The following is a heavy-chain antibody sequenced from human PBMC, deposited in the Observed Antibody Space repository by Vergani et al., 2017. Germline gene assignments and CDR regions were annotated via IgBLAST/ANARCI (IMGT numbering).Heavy chain of an antibody. CDR3: ARSIGYCAGATCRAYYFDH. Sequence: VQLVQSGAEVRKPGASVTVSCTASGYIFKNYYIHWLRQAPGQAFEWMGILNPSTGHTTSAQKFMGRVDMTRDPSTDTSTRTVQMTLSSLRSEDTAVYYCARSIGYCAGATCRAYYFDHLGQGTRVTVSS. CDR2: LNPSTGHT. CDR1: GYIFKNYY. V-gene: IGHV1-46*02. D-gene: IGHD2-21*01. J-gene: IGHJ5*02.